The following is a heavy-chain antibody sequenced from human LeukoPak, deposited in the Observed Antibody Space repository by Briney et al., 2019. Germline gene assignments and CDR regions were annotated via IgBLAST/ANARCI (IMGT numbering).Heavy chain of an antibody. CDR2: INPSGGST. Sequence: ASVKVSCKASGYTFTSYYMHWVRQAPGQGLEWMGIINPSGGSTSYAQKFQGRVTITADESTSTAYMELSSLRSEDTAVYYCARVPHGYTSPFDYWGQGTLVTVSS. CDR1: GYTFTSYY. D-gene: IGHD5-24*01. CDR3: ARVPHGYTSPFDY. J-gene: IGHJ4*02. V-gene: IGHV1-46*01.